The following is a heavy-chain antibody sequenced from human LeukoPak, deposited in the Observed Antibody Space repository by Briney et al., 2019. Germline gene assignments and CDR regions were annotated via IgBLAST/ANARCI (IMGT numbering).Heavy chain of an antibody. V-gene: IGHV5-51*01. J-gene: IGHJ5*02. D-gene: IGHD6-13*01. Sequence: GESLKISCKGSGYSFTSYWIGWVRQMPGKGLEWMGIIYPGDSDTRYSPSFQGQVTISADRSISTAYLQWSSLKASDTAMYYCARHRGPPPVYSSSWYGNWFDPWGQGTLVTVSS. CDR2: IYPGDSDT. CDR3: ARHRGPPPVYSSSWYGNWFDP. CDR1: GYSFTSYW.